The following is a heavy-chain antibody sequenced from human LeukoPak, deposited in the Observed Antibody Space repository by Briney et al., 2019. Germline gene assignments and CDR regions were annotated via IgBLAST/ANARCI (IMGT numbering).Heavy chain of an antibody. D-gene: IGHD2-2*01. CDR2: INHSGST. V-gene: IGHV4-34*01. J-gene: IGHJ4*02. CDR3: ARAIVVVPAATSDYFDY. CDR1: GRSFSGYY. Sequence: PSETLSLTCAVYGRSFSGYYWSWIRQPPGKGLEWIGGINHSGSTNYNPSLKSRVTISVDTTRNQFSLKLRSVTAADTAVYYCARAIVVVPAATSDYFDYWGQGTLVTVSS.